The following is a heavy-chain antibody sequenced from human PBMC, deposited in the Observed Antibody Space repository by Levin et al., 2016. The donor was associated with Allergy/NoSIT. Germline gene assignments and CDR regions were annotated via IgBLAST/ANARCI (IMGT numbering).Heavy chain of an antibody. J-gene: IGHJ5*02. V-gene: IGHV4-59*01. CDR3: ARDNYDFWSGYYGGGNWFDP. CDR1: GGSISSYY. Sequence: SETLSLTCTVSGGSISSYYWSWIRQPPGKGLEWIGYIYYSGSTNYNPSLKSRVTISVDTSKNQFSLKLSSVTAADTAVYYCARDNYDFWSGYYGGGNWFDPWGQGTLVTVSS. CDR2: IYYSGST. D-gene: IGHD3-3*01.